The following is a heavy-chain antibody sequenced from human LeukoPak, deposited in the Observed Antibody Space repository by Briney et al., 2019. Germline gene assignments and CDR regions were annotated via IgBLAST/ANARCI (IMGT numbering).Heavy chain of an antibody. D-gene: IGHD5-18*01. CDR3: ARDVQLWFDY. CDR1: GFTFSSYG. Sequence: GGSLRLSCAASGFTFSSYGMHWVRQAPGKGLQWVSLIWYDGSNKYYADSVKGRFTISRDNSKNTLYLQMNSLRAEDTAVYYCARDVQLWFDYWGQGTLVTVSS. CDR2: IWYDGSNK. J-gene: IGHJ5*01. V-gene: IGHV3-33*01.